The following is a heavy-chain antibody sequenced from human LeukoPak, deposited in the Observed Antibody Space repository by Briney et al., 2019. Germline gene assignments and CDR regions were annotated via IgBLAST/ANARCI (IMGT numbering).Heavy chain of an antibody. CDR2: IYYSGGT. Sequence: SETLSLTCTVSGGSISYYYWTWIRQPPGKGLEWIGYIYYSGGTNCNPSLKSRVTISVDTSKNQFSLNLTSVTAADTAVYYCARHDDSGGPIDYWGQGTLVTVSS. CDR1: GGSISYYY. D-gene: IGHD3-10*01. J-gene: IGHJ4*02. V-gene: IGHV4-59*08. CDR3: ARHDDSGGPIDY.